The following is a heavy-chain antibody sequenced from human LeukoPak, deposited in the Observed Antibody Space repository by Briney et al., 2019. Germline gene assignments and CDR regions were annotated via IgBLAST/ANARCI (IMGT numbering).Heavy chain of an antibody. Sequence: GGSLRLSCAASGFTFNNYGMHWVRQAPGKGLEWVAFIRYNGNNQYYADSVKGRFTISRDNSKNTLYLQMNSLKGDDTAVYYCASSGWSYYYYMDVWGKGTTVIVSS. CDR1: GFTFNNYG. CDR3: ASSGWSYYYYMDV. D-gene: IGHD6-19*01. V-gene: IGHV3-30*02. J-gene: IGHJ6*03. CDR2: IRYNGNNQ.